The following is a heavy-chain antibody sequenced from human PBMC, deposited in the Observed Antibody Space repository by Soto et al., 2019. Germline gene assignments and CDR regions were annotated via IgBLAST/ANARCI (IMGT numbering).Heavy chain of an antibody. J-gene: IGHJ4*02. Sequence: GGSLRLSCAVSGFTFSDYAMTWVRQAPGKGLEWVATISYGGGETYYADSVEGRFTISRDNSKNSLFLQMNSLRAEDTAVYYCASWLKTSGWYVLLEGSFDYWGQGTLVTVSS. D-gene: IGHD6-19*01. CDR3: ASWLKTSGWYVLLEGSFDY. CDR1: GFTFSDYA. CDR2: ISYGGGET. V-gene: IGHV3-23*01.